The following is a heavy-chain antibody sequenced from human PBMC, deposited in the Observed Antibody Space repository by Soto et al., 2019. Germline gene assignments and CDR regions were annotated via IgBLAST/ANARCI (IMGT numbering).Heavy chain of an antibody. D-gene: IGHD3-22*01. CDR3: ASGGNKKTWLPTFYYFDY. J-gene: IGHJ4*02. CDR1: GGSISSSSYY. Sequence: QLQLQESGPGLVKPSETLSLTCTVSGGSISSSSYYWGWIRQPPGKGLEWIGSIYYSGSTYYNPSLKSRVTISVDTSKNQFSLKLSSVTAADTAVYYCASGGNKKTWLPTFYYFDYWGQGTLVTVSS. V-gene: IGHV4-39*01. CDR2: IYYSGST.